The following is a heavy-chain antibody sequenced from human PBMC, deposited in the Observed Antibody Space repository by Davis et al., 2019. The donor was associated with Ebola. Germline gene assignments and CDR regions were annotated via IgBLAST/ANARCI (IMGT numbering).Heavy chain of an antibody. J-gene: IGHJ6*02. Sequence: PGGSLRLSCAASGFTFSGFAMHWVRQASGKGLEWVSYISSSGSTIYYADSVKGRFTISRDNAKNSLYLQMNSLRAENTAVYYCARSSIAARPGYYYGMDVWGQGTTVTVSS. CDR2: ISSSGSTI. CDR3: ARSSIAARPGYYYGMDV. D-gene: IGHD6-6*01. V-gene: IGHV3-48*04. CDR1: GFTFSGFA.